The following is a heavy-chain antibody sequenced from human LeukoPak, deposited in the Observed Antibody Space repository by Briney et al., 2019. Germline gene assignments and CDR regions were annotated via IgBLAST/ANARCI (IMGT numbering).Heavy chain of an antibody. V-gene: IGHV3-23*01. Sequence: GGSLRLSCAASGLTFNSYAMSWVRQAPGKGLEWVSAISGSGGSTYYADSVKGRFTISRDNSKNTLYLQMDSLRAEDTAVYYCANHYYASGSSRFDYWGQGTLVTVSS. J-gene: IGHJ4*02. CDR1: GLTFNSYA. CDR3: ANHYYASGSSRFDY. D-gene: IGHD3-10*01. CDR2: ISGSGGST.